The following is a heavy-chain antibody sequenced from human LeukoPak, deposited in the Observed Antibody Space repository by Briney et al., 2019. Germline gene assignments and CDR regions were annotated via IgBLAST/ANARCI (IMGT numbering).Heavy chain of an antibody. V-gene: IGHV4-38-2*02. J-gene: IGHJ6*03. D-gene: IGHD4-23*01. CDR2: IYHSGST. Sequence: SETLSLTCTVSGYSISSGYYWGWIRQPPGKGLEWIGSIYHSGSTYYNPSLKSRVTISVDTSKNQFSLKLTSVTAADTAVYYCARGGGNGGGWVGHMYYMDVWGKGTTVTVSS. CDR3: ARGGGNGGGWVGHMYYMDV. CDR1: GYSISSGYY.